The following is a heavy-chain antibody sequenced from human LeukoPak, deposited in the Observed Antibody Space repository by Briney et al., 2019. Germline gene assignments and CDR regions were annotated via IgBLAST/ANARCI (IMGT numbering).Heavy chain of an antibody. Sequence: GGSLRLSCAASGFTFSSYSMNWVRQAPGKGLEWVSSIDFRSGASFYADSVKGRFAISRDNAKRSLYLQMHSLRAEDTAVYYCARPEHLGAAITDAFDIWGQGTMVTVSS. CDR3: ARPEHLGAAITDAFDI. CDR2: IDFRSGAS. D-gene: IGHD1-26*01. J-gene: IGHJ3*02. V-gene: IGHV3-21*01. CDR1: GFTFSSYS.